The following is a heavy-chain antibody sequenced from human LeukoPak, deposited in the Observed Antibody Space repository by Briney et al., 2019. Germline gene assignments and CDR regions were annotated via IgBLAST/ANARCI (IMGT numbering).Heavy chain of an antibody. D-gene: IGHD5-24*01. CDR1: GFTFSSYA. V-gene: IGHV3-23*01. CDR3: AGRKRWLLGY. J-gene: IGHJ4*02. Sequence: GGSLRLSCAASGFTFSSYAMSWVRQAPGKGLEWVSAISGSGGSTYYADSVKGRFTISRDNSKNTLYLQMNSPRAEDTAVYYCAGRKRWLLGYWGQGTLVTVSS. CDR2: ISGSGGST.